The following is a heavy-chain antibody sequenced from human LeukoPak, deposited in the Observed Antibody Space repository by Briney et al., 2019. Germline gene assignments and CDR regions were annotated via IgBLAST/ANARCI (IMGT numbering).Heavy chain of an antibody. CDR3: ARRKVGPSSGGDY. J-gene: IGHJ4*02. CDR1: GFTFSSFW. CDR2: IKQDGSEK. D-gene: IGHD1-26*01. Sequence: GGSLRLSCAASGFTFSSFWMRWVRQAPGKGLELVANIKQDGSEKYYVDSVQGRFAISRDNAKNSLYLQMNSLRVEDTAVYYCARRKVGPSSGGDYWGQGTPVTVSS. V-gene: IGHV3-7*01.